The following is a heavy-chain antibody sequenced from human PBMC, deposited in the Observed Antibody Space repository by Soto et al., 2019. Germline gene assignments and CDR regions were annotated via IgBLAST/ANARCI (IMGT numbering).Heavy chain of an antibody. J-gene: IGHJ6*02. CDR3: ARDNSDAAMKYGMDV. CDR2: IYYSGST. D-gene: IGHD6-25*01. Sequence: QVQLQESGPGLVKPSQTLSLTCTVSGGSISSGGYYWSWIRQHPGKGLEWIGYIYYSGSTYYNPSLKSRVTISVDTSKNQFSLKLSSVTAADTAVYYCARDNSDAAMKYGMDVWGQGTTVTVSS. V-gene: IGHV4-31*03. CDR1: GGSISSGGYY.